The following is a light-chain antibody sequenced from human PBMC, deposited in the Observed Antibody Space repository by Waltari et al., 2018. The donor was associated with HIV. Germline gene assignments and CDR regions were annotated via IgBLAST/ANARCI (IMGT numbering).Light chain of an antibody. V-gene: IGLV3-21*04. J-gene: IGLJ1*01. CDR2: YDT. Sequence: YALTQPPSVSVAPGRTARIAGEGNNIGDTNVHWYQTKPGQAPILVIYYDTDRPSGIPERFSGSNSGNTASLIISRVEAGDEADYYCQVWDTTTDQYVFGTGTKVTV. CDR1: NIGDTN. CDR3: QVWDTTTDQYV.